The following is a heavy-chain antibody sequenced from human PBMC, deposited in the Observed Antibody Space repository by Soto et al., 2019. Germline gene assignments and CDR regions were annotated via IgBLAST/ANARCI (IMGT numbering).Heavy chain of an antibody. CDR1: GGSFSGYY. CDR3: ARASLCSSTSCYAEPVTDY. J-gene: IGHJ4*02. Sequence: QVQLQQWGAGLLKPSETLSLTCAVYGGSFSGYYWSWIRQPPGKGLEWIGEINHSGSTNYNPSLKSRVTISVDTSKSQFSLQLSSVTAADTAVYYCARASLCSSTSCYAEPVTDYWGQGTLVTVSS. D-gene: IGHD2-2*01. V-gene: IGHV4-34*01. CDR2: INHSGST.